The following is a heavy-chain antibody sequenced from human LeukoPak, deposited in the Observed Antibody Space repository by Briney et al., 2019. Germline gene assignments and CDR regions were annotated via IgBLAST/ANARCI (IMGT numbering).Heavy chain of an antibody. V-gene: IGHV3-9*01. CDR3: VKAIDYGAGYYFVQ. J-gene: IGHJ4*02. D-gene: IGHD4-17*01. CDR2: ISYNSANM. CDR1: GFVFNDYA. Sequence: SLRLSCAASGFVFNDYAMHWVRQAPGKGLEWVSGISYNSANMGYADSVKGRFTISRDKDTNSLYLQMNSLRIEDTAFYYCVKAIDYGAGYYFVQWGQGTLVTVSS.